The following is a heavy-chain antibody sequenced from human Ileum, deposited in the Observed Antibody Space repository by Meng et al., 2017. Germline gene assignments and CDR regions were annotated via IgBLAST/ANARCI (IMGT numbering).Heavy chain of an antibody. CDR2: IKQDGSEK. Sequence: GESLKISCAASGFTFSSYWMSWVRQAPGKGLEWVANIKQDGSEKYYVDSVKGRFTISRDNAKNSLYLQMNSLRAEDTAVYYCARSGGYVDYWGQGTLVTSPQ. J-gene: IGHJ4*02. D-gene: IGHD2-2*01. CDR1: GFTFSSYW. CDR3: ARSGGYVDY. V-gene: IGHV3-7*01.